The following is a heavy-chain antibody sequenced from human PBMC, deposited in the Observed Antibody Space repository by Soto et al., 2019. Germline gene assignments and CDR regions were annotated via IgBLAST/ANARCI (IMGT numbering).Heavy chain of an antibody. CDR3: TATGFYSLDY. J-gene: IGHJ4*02. CDR1: GESITNDRW. CDR2: IYHSGRA. V-gene: IGHV4-4*02. D-gene: IGHD1-1*01. Sequence: QVQLQESGPGLVKPSGTLSLTCSISGESITNDRWWSWVRQSPGQGLEWIGEIYHSGRAHYNPSLQTRVIISADKSKNSFSVTPSSKTAADTAVYYCTATGFYSLDYWGQGSLVTVSS.